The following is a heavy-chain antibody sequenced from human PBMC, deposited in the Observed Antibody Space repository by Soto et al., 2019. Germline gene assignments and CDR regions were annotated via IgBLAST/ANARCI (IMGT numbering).Heavy chain of an antibody. CDR1: GFTFSNAW. D-gene: IGHD6-13*01. V-gene: IGHV3-15*07. CDR2: IKSKTDGGTT. J-gene: IGHJ4*02. CDR3: TTDTVAAGVVYFDY. Sequence: GGSLRLSCAASGFTFSNAWMNWVRQAPGKGLEWVGRIKSKTDGGTTDYAAPVKGRFTISRDDSKNTLYLQMNSLKTEDTAVYYCTTDTVAAGVVYFDYWGQGTLVTVSS.